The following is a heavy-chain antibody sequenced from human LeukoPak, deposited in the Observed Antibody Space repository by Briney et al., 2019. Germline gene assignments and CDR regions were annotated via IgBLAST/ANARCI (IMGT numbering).Heavy chain of an antibody. CDR3: ARDGWEPRTFDY. Sequence: GGSLRLSCAASGFTFSSYAMHWVRQAPGKGLEWVAVISYDGSNKYYADSVKGRFTISRDNSKNTLYLQMNSLRAEDTAVYYCARDGWEPRTFDYWGQGTVVTVSS. V-gene: IGHV3-30*04. D-gene: IGHD1-26*01. J-gene: IGHJ4*02. CDR2: ISYDGSNK. CDR1: GFTFSSYA.